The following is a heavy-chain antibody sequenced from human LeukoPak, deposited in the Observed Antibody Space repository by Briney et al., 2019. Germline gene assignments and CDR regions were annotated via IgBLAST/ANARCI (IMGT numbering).Heavy chain of an antibody. D-gene: IGHD3-10*01. CDR1: GYTFTGYY. CDR3: ARDPYGSGSYIDY. V-gene: IGHV1-2*02. J-gene: IGHJ4*02. CDR2: INPNSGGT. Sequence: ASVKVSCKASGYTFTGYYMHWVRQAPGQGLEWMGWINPNSGGTSYAQKFQGRVTMTRDTSISTAYMELSRLRSDDTAVYYCARDPYGSGSYIDYWGQGTLVTVSS.